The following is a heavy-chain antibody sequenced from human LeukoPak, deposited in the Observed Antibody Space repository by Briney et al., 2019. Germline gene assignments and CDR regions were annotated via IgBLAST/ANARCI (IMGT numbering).Heavy chain of an antibody. CDR2: INPNSGAT. Sequence: TSVNLSCNATVYTFTGYSMHWVRNAPGQGLEWMGGINPNSGATNYAQNFQGRVAIARDTPINTAYMELSKLRSDDTAVYYCAPTNGWTYYFDYWGQGTLVTVS. CDR3: APTNGWTYYFDY. CDR1: VYTFTGYS. J-gene: IGHJ4*02. D-gene: IGHD6-19*01. V-gene: IGHV1-2*02.